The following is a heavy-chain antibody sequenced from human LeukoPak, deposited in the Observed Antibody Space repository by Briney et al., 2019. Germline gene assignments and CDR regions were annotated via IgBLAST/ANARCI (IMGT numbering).Heavy chain of an antibody. Sequence: GECLQISSHASAYSSTSYWIGWVGQMPGKGLVWMGIIFPGDFDTRYTPSFQGQVTISADKSISPAYLQWSSLKASDTAMYYCARHAGGGQLGGGGFDYWGQGTLVTVSS. CDR1: AYSSTSYW. CDR3: ARHAGGGQLGGGGFDY. CDR2: IFPGDFDT. D-gene: IGHD6-6*01. V-gene: IGHV5-51*01. J-gene: IGHJ4*02.